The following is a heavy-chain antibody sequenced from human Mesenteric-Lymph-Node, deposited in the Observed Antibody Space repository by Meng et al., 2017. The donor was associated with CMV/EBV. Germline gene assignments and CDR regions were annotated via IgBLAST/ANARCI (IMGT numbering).Heavy chain of an antibody. CDR3: ARGSSYDILTGYFDY. CDR2: INHSGST. V-gene: IGHV4-34*02. CDR1: GGSFSGYY. Sequence: VQLPQWGAGLLKPSETLSGTCAGYGGSFSGYYWNWIRQSPEKGLEWIGEINHSGSTTYNPSFTSRIIISVDTSTNQISLNMSSVTAADTAVYYCARGSSYDILTGYFDYWGQGALVTVSS. J-gene: IGHJ4*02. D-gene: IGHD3-9*01.